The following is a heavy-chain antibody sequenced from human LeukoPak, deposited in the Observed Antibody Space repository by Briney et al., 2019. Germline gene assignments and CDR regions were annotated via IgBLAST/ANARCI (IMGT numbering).Heavy chain of an antibody. V-gene: IGHV1-46*01. D-gene: IGHD3-10*01. J-gene: IGHJ5*02. CDR1: GYTFTSYY. CDR3: ARVPRRGERFDP. CDR2: INPSGGST. Sequence: ASVKVSCKASGYTFTSYYMHWVRQAPGQGLEWMGIINPSGGSTSYAQKFQGRVTMTRDMSTSTVYMELRSLRSEDTAVYYCARVPRRGERFDPWGQGTLVTVSS.